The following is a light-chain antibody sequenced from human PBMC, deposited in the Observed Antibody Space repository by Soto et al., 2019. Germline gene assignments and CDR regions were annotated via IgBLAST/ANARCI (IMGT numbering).Light chain of an antibody. CDR1: QRVISSY. J-gene: IGKJ1*01. CDR2: GAS. CDR3: PQYATSPRP. Sequence: LREDPGTRCMTKGERATRACRVCQRVISSYFAWYQHNPRQAPTLLIYGASNRATGIPDKFSGSGSGTDFTLTIFLLQPEDFALYYCPQYATSPRPFGQGTKV. V-gene: IGKV3-20*01.